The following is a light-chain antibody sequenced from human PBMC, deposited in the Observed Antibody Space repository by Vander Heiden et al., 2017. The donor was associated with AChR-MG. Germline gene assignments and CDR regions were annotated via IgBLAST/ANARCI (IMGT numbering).Light chain of an antibody. CDR1: QDIRNY. Sequence: IQMTPSPSSLSASVGDRVTITCQASQDIRNYLNWYQQKPGNAPKLLIYDASHLETGVPSRFSGGGSGTDFTFTISSLQPEDIATYYCQQYDNLPSLTFGGGTKVEIK. J-gene: IGKJ4*01. V-gene: IGKV1-33*01. CDR2: DAS. CDR3: QQYDNLPSLT.